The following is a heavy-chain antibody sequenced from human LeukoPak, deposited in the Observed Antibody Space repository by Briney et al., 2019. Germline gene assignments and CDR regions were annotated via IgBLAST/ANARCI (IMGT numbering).Heavy chain of an antibody. V-gene: IGHV3-21*01. CDR2: ITSSSSYI. J-gene: IGHJ3*02. D-gene: IGHD5-18*01. CDR3: ARLGYSYGYVAFDI. Sequence: GGSLRLSCAASGFTFSSYSMNWVRQAPGKGLEWVSSITSSSSYIYYADSVKGRFTISRDNAKNSLYLQMNSLRAEDTAVYYCARLGYSYGYVAFDIWGQGTMVTVSS. CDR1: GFTFSSYS.